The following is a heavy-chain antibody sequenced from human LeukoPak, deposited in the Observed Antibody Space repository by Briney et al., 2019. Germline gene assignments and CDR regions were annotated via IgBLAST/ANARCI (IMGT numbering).Heavy chain of an antibody. CDR2: IYPGDSDT. V-gene: IGHV5-51*01. CDR3: ATAGYDFWSGYGAFDI. D-gene: IGHD3-3*01. J-gene: IGHJ3*02. CDR1: GYSFTSSW. Sequence: GESLKIPCKGSGYSFTSSWIGWVRQMPGKGLEWMGIIYPGDSDTRYSPSFQGQVTISADKSISTAYLQWSSLKASDTAMYYCATAGYDFWSGYGAFDIWGQGTMVTVSS.